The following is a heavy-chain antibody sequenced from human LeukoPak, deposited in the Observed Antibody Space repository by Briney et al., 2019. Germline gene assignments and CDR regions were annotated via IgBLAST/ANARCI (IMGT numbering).Heavy chain of an antibody. Sequence: PGGSLRLSRAASGFLFSQYGMSWVRQAPGKGLEWVANIKEDGSETYYADSVKGRFLISRDNAQNSLYLEMNFVTPEDTAVYYCAREWLISPPEITVLFDFWGQGTRVTVSS. J-gene: IGHJ4*02. CDR1: GFLFSQYG. CDR2: IKEDGSET. D-gene: IGHD3-16*01. CDR3: AREWLISPPEITVLFDF. V-gene: IGHV3-7*01.